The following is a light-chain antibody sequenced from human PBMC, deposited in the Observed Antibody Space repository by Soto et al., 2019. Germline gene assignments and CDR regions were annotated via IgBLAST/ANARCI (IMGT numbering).Light chain of an antibody. Sequence: EIVLTQSPGTLSLSPGERATLSCRASQSVSSFYLAWYQQKPGQAPRLLIYGASSRATGIPDRFSGSGSGTDFTLTISRLEPEDFAVYYCQQYGSSLLTFGGGTKVEIK. CDR2: GAS. CDR3: QQYGSSLLT. CDR1: QSVSSFY. V-gene: IGKV3-20*01. J-gene: IGKJ4*01.